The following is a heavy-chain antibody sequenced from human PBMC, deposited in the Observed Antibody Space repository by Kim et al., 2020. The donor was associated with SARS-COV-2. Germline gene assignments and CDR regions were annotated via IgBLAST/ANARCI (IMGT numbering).Heavy chain of an antibody. D-gene: IGHD3-9*01. V-gene: IGHV7-4-1*02. Sequence: ASVKVSCKASGYTFTSYAMNWVRQAPGQGLEWMGWINTNTGNPTYAQGFTGRFVFSLDTSVSTAYLQISSLKAEDTAVYYCARVGPPQVLRYFDWEGWVFDYWGQGTLVTVSS. CDR1: GYTFTSYA. J-gene: IGHJ4*02. CDR3: ARVGPPQVLRYFDWEGWVFDY. CDR2: INTNTGNP.